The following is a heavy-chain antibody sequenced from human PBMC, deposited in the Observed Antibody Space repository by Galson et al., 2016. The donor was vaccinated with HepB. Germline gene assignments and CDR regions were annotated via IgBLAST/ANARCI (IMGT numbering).Heavy chain of an antibody. V-gene: IGHV4-30-2*01. D-gene: IGHD4-17*01. CDR1: GGSISSGGYS. CDR2: IYHSGNT. Sequence: TLSLTCAVSGGSISSGGYSWSWIRQPPGKGLEWIGYIYHSGNTFYTPSLKSRVTISVDRSKNQFSLKLSSVTAADTAVYYCARSRDYERPSYWFDPWGQGTLVTVSS. J-gene: IGHJ5*02. CDR3: ARSRDYERPSYWFDP.